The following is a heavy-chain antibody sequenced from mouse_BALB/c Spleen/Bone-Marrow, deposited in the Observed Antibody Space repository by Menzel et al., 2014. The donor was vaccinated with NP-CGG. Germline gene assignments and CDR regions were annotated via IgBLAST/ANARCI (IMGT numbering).Heavy chain of an antibody. D-gene: IGHD2-14*01. CDR3: TRSYYRYDEEAWFAY. CDR2: ISSGGSYT. Sequence: DVHLVESGGGLVKPGGSLKLSCAASGFTFSSYTMSWVRPTPEKRLEWVATISSGGSYTYYPDSVKGRFTISRDNAKNTLYLQMSSLKSEDTAMYYCTRSYYRYDEEAWFAYWGQGTLVTVSA. V-gene: IGHV5-6-4*01. J-gene: IGHJ3*01. CDR1: GFTFSSYT.